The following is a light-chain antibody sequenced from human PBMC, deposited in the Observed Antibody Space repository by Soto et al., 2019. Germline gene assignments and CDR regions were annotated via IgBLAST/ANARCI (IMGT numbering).Light chain of an antibody. CDR3: SSYAGSSNV. V-gene: IGLV2-8*01. CDR2: EVS. J-gene: IGLJ1*01. CDR1: SSDVGGYNY. Sequence: QSVLTQPPSASGSPGQSVTISCTGTSSDVGGYNYVSWYQQHPGKAPKLMIYEVSKRPSGVPDRFSGSKSGNTASLPVSGLQAEEEADYYCSSYAGSSNVFGTGTKGTVL.